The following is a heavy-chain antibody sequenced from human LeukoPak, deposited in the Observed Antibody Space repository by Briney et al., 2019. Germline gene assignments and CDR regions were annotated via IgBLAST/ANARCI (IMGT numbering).Heavy chain of an antibody. V-gene: IGHV3-23*01. CDR3: AKDYSSDYYLYDY. Sequence: GGSLRLSCVASGFTLSIYPMSWVRQAPGKGLEWVSAISGSGGSTYYADSVKGRFTISRDSSKNTLYLQMNSLRAEDTAVYYCAKDYSSDYYLYDYWGQGTLVTVSS. D-gene: IGHD3-22*01. CDR1: GFTLSIYP. J-gene: IGHJ4*02. CDR2: ISGSGGST.